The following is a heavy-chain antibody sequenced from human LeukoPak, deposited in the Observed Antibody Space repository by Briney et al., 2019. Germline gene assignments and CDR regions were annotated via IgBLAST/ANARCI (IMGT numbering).Heavy chain of an antibody. V-gene: IGHV4-59*01. CDR1: DGSISSYY. Sequence: SETLSLTCTVSDGSISSYYWNWIRQPPGKGLEWIEYTYYSGSTNYNPSLKSRVTISVDTSKNQFSLKLSSVTAADTAVYYCARDKWELLESADAFDIWGQGTMVTVSS. CDR2: TYYSGST. D-gene: IGHD1-26*01. J-gene: IGHJ3*02. CDR3: ARDKWELLESADAFDI.